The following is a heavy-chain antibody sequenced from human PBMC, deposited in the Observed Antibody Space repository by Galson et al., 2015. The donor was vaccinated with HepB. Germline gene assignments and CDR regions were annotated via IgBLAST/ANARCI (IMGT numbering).Heavy chain of an antibody. CDR1: GFTFINYP. CDR3: VKDGDTYCGGDCVSDH. J-gene: IGHJ4*02. D-gene: IGHD2-21*02. Sequence: SLRLSCAASGFTFINYPMTWVRQPPGKGLEWVSTISSRTGGTYYADSVKGRFTISRDNSRDTLYLQLNNLRAEDTALYYCVKDGDTYCGGDCVSDHWGQGTLVTVSS. V-gene: IGHV3-23*01. CDR2: ISSRTGGT.